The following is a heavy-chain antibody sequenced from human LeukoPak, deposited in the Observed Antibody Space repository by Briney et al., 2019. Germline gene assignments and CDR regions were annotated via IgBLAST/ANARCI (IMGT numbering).Heavy chain of an antibody. CDR1: GFTFSSYA. D-gene: IGHD3-22*01. J-gene: IGHJ5*02. CDR3: AREDDSSGYYYET. Sequence: GGSLRLSCAASGFTFSSYAINWVRQAPGKGLEWVSAISGGASNTYYADSVKGRFTISRDNSKNTLYLQMNSLRAEDTAVYYCAREDDSSGYYYETWGQGTLVTVSS. V-gene: IGHV3-23*01. CDR2: ISGGASNT.